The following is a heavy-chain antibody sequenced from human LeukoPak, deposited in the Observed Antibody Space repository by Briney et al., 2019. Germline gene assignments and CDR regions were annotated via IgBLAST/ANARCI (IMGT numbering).Heavy chain of an antibody. J-gene: IGHJ6*02. CDR3: ARVLGTHVDTADYYYYGMDI. CDR1: GYTFTSYG. Sequence: ASVKVSCKASGYTFTSYGISWVRQAPGQGLEWMGWISAYNGNTNYAQKLQGRVTMTTDTSTSTVYMELSSLRSEDTAVYYCARVLGTHVDTADYYYYGMDIWGQGTTVTVSS. D-gene: IGHD5-18*01. CDR2: ISAYNGNT. V-gene: IGHV1-18*01.